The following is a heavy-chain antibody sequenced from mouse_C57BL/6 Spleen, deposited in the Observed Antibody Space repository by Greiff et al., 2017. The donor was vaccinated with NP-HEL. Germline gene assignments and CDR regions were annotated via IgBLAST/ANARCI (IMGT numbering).Heavy chain of an antibody. Sequence: VQLQQSDAELVKPGASVKISCKVSGYTFTDHTIHWMKQRPEQGLEWIGYIYPRDGSTKYNEKFKGKATLTADKSSSTAYMQLNSLTSEDSAVYVCSRSGYYGSSYSWFAYWGQGTLVTVSA. CDR3: SRSGYYGSSYSWFAY. V-gene: IGHV1-78*01. CDR1: GYTFTDHT. J-gene: IGHJ3*01. D-gene: IGHD1-1*01. CDR2: IYPRDGST.